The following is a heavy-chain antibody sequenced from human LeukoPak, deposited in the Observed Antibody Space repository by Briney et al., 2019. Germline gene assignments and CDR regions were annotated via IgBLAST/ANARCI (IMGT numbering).Heavy chain of an antibody. CDR3: AKVMAAAGTWFFDY. D-gene: IGHD6-13*01. Sequence: QPGGSLRLSCVASGFTFTSYAMSWVRQAPGKGLESVSTARASGGITYYADSVKGRFTISRDSFKNTLHLQMNSLRAEDTAVYYCAKVMAAAGTWFFDYWSQGTLVTVSS. CDR1: GFTFTSYA. CDR2: ARASGGIT. J-gene: IGHJ4*02. V-gene: IGHV3-23*01.